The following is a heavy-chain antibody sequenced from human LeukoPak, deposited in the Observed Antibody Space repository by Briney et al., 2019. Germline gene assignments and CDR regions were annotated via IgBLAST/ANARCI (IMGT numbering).Heavy chain of an antibody. V-gene: IGHV4-59*01. J-gene: IGHJ4*02. D-gene: IGHD6-13*01. Sequence: PSETLSLTCTVSGGSISSYYWSWIRQPPGKGLEWIRYIYYSGSTNYNPSLKSRVTISVDTSKNQFSLKLNSVTAADTAVYYCARVSRGSSWYYDYWGQGTLVTVSS. CDR3: ARVSRGSSWYYDY. CDR2: IYYSGST. CDR1: GGSISSYY.